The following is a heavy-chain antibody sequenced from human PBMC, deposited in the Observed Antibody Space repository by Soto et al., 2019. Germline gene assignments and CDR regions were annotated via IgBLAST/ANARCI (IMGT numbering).Heavy chain of an antibody. CDR3: ARGITSGYSAYYFDY. CDR2: VNPNSGNT. Sequence: GESLKISCKASGYTFTSHDINWVRQATGQGLEWMGWVNPNSGNTGYAQKFQGRVTMTRDTSTGTAYLELSSLRSDDAAMYYCARGITSGYSAYYFDYWGQGTPVTVPQ. J-gene: IGHJ4*02. V-gene: IGHV1-8*01. D-gene: IGHD3-22*01. CDR1: GYTFTSHD.